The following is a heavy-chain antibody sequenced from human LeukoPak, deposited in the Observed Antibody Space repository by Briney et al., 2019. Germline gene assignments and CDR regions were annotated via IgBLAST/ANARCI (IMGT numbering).Heavy chain of an antibody. V-gene: IGHV4-4*07. J-gene: IGHJ3*02. CDR1: GGSISSYY. CDR3: ARDLGMTTVTTFIPFDI. CDR2: IYTSGST. Sequence: KPSETLSLTCTVSGGSISSYYWSWIRQPAGKGLEWIGRIYTSGSTNYNPSLKSRVTMSVDTSKNQFSLKLSSVTAADTAVYYCARDLGMTTVTTFIPFDIWGQGTMVTVSS. D-gene: IGHD4-17*01.